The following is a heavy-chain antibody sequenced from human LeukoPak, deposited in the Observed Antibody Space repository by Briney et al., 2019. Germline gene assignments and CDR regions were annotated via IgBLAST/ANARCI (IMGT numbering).Heavy chain of an antibody. D-gene: IGHD6-13*01. CDR2: ISYDGSNK. CDR3: AKDQSSSLVNWFDP. CDR1: GFTFSSYG. Sequence: QPGRSLRLSCAASGFTFSSYGMHWVRQAPGKGLEWVAVISYDGSNKSYAASVKGRFTISRDNSKNTLYLQMISLRAEDTAVYYCAKDQSSSLVNWFDPWGQGTLVTVAS. J-gene: IGHJ5*02. V-gene: IGHV3-30*18.